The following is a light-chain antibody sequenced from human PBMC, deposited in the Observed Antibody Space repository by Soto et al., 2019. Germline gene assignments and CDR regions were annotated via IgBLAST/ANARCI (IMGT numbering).Light chain of an antibody. CDR2: GAS. CDR3: QHFGSSPPWP. J-gene: IGKJ1*01. CDR1: QSVSSNY. Sequence: ENVLTQFPGTLSLSPRERATLSCRASQSVSSNYLAWYQQKPGQAPMLLIYGASSRAAGIPDRCRGSGSGTDFTLTISRLEPEDVAVYYCQHFGSSPPWPFGQGTKVEMK. V-gene: IGKV3-20*01.